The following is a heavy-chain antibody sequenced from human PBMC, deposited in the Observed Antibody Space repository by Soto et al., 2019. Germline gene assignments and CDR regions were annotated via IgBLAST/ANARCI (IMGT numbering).Heavy chain of an antibody. V-gene: IGHV1-3*01. CDR3: ARCVVPAEDYYYYGMDV. D-gene: IGHD2-2*01. J-gene: IGHJ6*02. Sequence: GASVKVSCKASGYTFTSYAMHWVRQAPGQRLEWMGWINAGNGNTKYSQKFQGRVTITRDTSASTAYMELSSLRSEDTAVYYCARCVVPAEDYYYYGMDVWGQGTTVTVSS. CDR2: INAGNGNT. CDR1: GYTFTSYA.